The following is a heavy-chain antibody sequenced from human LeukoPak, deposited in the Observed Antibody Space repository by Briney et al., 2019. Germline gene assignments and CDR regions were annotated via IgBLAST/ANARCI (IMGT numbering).Heavy chain of an antibody. Sequence: GGSLRLSCAASGFTFSSYSMNWVRQAPGKGLEWVSSISSSSSYIYYADSVKGRFTISRDNAKNSLYLQMNSLRAEDTAVYYCAREYYDFWSGYYPVDYWGQGTLVTVSS. CDR2: ISSSSSYI. J-gene: IGHJ4*02. CDR3: AREYYDFWSGYYPVDY. D-gene: IGHD3-3*01. CDR1: GFTFSSYS. V-gene: IGHV3-21*01.